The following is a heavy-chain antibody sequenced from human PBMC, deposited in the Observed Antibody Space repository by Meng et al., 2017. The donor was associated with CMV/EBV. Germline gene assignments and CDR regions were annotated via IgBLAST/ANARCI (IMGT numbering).Heavy chain of an antibody. CDR1: GYTFTGYY. D-gene: IGHD3-3*01. V-gene: IGHV1-2*02. CDR2: INPNSGGT. J-gene: IGHJ3*02. Sequence: ASVKVSCKASGYTFTGYYMHWVRQAPGQGLEWMGWINPNSGGTNYAQKFQGRVTMTRDTSISTAYMELSRLRSDDTAVYYCARMRFWEWLLYGSDDAFDIWGQGTMVTVSS. CDR3: ARMRFWEWLLYGSDDAFDI.